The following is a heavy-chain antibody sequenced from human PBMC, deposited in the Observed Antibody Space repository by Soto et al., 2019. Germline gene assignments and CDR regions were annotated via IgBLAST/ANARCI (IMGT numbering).Heavy chain of an antibody. D-gene: IGHD7-27*01. CDR3: AIENWGPGGHYFDY. V-gene: IGHV1-69*01. Sequence: QVQLVQSGPELKKPGSSVKVSCKAPGDTFNSYGISWVRQAPGQGLEWMGGIVPMFGTTNLALKFEDRVTITADELTTTVYMEIRGLTSEDTAVYYCAIENWGPGGHYFDYWGQGTLVTVSS. CDR1: GDTFNSYG. CDR2: IVPMFGTT. J-gene: IGHJ4*02.